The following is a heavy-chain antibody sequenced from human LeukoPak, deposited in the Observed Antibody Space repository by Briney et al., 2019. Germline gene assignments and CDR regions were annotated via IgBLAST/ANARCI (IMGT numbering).Heavy chain of an antibody. V-gene: IGHV3-30-3*01. D-gene: IGHD3-3*01. Sequence: GGSLRLSCAASGFTFSSYAMHWVRQAPGKGLEWVAVISYDGSNKYYADSVKGRFTISRDNSKNTLYLQVNSLRAEDTAVYYCARASENYDFWSGPDYWGQGTLVTVSS. J-gene: IGHJ4*02. CDR1: GFTFSSYA. CDR2: ISYDGSNK. CDR3: ARASENYDFWSGPDY.